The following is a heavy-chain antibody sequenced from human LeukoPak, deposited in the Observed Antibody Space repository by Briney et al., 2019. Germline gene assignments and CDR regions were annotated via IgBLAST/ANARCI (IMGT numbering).Heavy chain of an antibody. CDR1: GFTFSGYG. Sequence: GGSLRLSCAASGFTFSGYGMSWVRQAPGKGLEWVANIKHDASEKYFMESLKGRFTISRDNAKNSLYLQMNSLRAEDTAVYYCARDLYMDVWGKGTTVTVSS. J-gene: IGHJ6*03. CDR3: ARDLYMDV. V-gene: IGHV3-7*01. CDR2: IKHDASEK.